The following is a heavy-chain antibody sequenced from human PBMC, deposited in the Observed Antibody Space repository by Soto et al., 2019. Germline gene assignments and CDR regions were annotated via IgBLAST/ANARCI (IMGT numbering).Heavy chain of an antibody. J-gene: IGHJ6*02. V-gene: IGHV4-30-4*01. D-gene: IGHD3-16*01. CDR2: IYYSGSS. CDR1: GGSISNADYY. Sequence: QVQLQESGPGLVKPSQTLSLTCTVSGGSISNADYYWSWVRQPPGKGLERIGYIYYSGSSFFNPSLHGRVTMSKDTSKNQLSLRLTSVTAADSAVYYCDRAIVVTVGGMDVWPRGTTVTVSS. CDR3: DRAIVVTVGGMDV.